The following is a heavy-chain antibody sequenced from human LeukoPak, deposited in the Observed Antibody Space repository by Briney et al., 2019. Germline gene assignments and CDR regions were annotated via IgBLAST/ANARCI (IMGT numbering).Heavy chain of an antibody. CDR1: GFTFSTYW. D-gene: IGHD6-13*01. Sequence: GGSLRLSCAASGFTFSTYWMSWVRRAPGKGLVWVANIKLDGSEKYYVDSVKGRFTISRDNAKNSLYLQMNSLRAEDTAVYYCARYSSSRYYFDYWGQGTLVTVSS. V-gene: IGHV3-7*01. CDR3: ARYSSSRYYFDY. CDR2: IKLDGSEK. J-gene: IGHJ4*02.